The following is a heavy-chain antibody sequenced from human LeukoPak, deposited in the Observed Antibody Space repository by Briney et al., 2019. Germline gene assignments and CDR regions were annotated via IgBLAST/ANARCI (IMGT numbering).Heavy chain of an antibody. J-gene: IGHJ4*02. D-gene: IGHD2-2*01. CDR2: ISGSGGST. V-gene: IGHV3-23*01. Sequence: GGSLRLSCAASGFTFSSYAMSWVRQAPGKGLEWVSAISGSGGSTYYADSVKDRFTISRDNSKHTLYLQMNSLRAEDTAVYYCAKDLVVPAADTLGVDYWGQGTLVTVSS. CDR3: AKDLVVPAADTLGVDY. CDR1: GFTFSSYA.